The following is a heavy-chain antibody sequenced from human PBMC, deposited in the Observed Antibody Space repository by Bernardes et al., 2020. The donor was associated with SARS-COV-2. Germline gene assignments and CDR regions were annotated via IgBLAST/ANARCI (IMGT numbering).Heavy chain of an antibody. Sequence: GSLRLSCVGSGFTFSGYEMNWVRQAPGKGLEWLSYISSSGTTIYYADSVKGRFTISRDNAENTLYLQMNSLRAEDTAVYYCATAGDYRFDYWGQGTLLTVSS. J-gene: IGHJ4*02. CDR3: ATAGDYRFDY. CDR2: ISSSGTTI. D-gene: IGHD4-17*01. CDR1: GFTFSGYE. V-gene: IGHV3-48*03.